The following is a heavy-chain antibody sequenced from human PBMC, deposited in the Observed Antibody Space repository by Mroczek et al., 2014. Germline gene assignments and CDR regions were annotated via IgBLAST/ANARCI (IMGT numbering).Heavy chain of an antibody. CDR3: ASIKGQQLVIDY. V-gene: IGHV4-39*01. CDR2: IYYSGST. CDR1: GGSISGSSYY. D-gene: IGHD6-13*01. Sequence: QVQLQESGPGLVKPSETLSLTCTVSGGSISGSSYYWGWIRQPPGKGLEWIGSIYYSGSTYYNPSLKSRVTISVDTSKNQFSLKLSSVTAADTAVYYCASIKGQQLVIDYWGQGTLVTVSS. J-gene: IGHJ4*02.